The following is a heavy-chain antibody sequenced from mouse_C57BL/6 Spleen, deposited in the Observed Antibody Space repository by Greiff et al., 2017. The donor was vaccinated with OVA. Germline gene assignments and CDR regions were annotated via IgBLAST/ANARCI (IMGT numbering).Heavy chain of an antibody. V-gene: IGHV1-50*01. CDR3: ARRADYDCYFDY. D-gene: IGHD2-4*01. J-gene: IGHJ2*01. CDR1: GYTFTSYW. Sequence: QVQLQQPGAELVKPGASVKLSCKASGYTFTSYWMQWVKQRPGQGLEWIGEIDPSDSYTNYNQKFKGKATLTVDTSSSTAYMQLSSLTSEDSAVYYCARRADYDCYFDYWGQGTTLTVSS. CDR2: IDPSDSYT.